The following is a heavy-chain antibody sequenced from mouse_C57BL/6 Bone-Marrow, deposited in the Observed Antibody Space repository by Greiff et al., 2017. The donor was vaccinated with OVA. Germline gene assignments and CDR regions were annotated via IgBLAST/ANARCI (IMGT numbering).Heavy chain of an antibody. V-gene: IGHV5-4*01. CDR2: ISDGGSYT. CDR1: GFTFSSYA. Sequence: DVQLVESGGGLVKPGGSLKLSCAASGFTFSSYAMSWVRQTPEKRLEWVATISDGGSYTYYPDNVKGRFTISRDNAKNNLYLQMSHLKSEDTAMYYCARGTFFAYWGQGTLVTVSA. CDR3: ARGTFFAY. J-gene: IGHJ3*01.